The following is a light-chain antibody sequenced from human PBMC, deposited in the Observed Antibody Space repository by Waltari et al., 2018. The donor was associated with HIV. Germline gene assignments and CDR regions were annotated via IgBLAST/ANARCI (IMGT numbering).Light chain of an antibody. Sequence: SYELTQPPSVSVSPGQTARITCSGDALPNQYAYWYQQKPGQAPVLMIYKDSQRPAWIPERFAGSTTGTTVTLTISGVQAEDEADYYCQSADISDYYLVLFGGGTKLTVL. V-gene: IGLV3-25*03. J-gene: IGLJ3*02. CDR1: ALPNQY. CDR3: QSADISDYYLVL. CDR2: KDS.